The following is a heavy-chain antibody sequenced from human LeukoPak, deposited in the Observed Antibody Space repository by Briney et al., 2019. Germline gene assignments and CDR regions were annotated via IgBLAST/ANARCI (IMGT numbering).Heavy chain of an antibody. D-gene: IGHD3-22*01. CDR2: IYHSGST. J-gene: IGHJ5*02. V-gene: IGHV4-38-2*02. CDR1: GYSISSGYY. CDR3: ARVFAQKITMIVVVIMPWFDP. Sequence: PSETLSLTCTVSGYSISSGYYWGWIRQPPGKGLEWIGSIYHSGSTYYNPSLKSRVTISVDTSKNQFSLKLSSVTAADTAVYYCARVFAQKITMIVVVIMPWFDPWGQGTLVTVSS.